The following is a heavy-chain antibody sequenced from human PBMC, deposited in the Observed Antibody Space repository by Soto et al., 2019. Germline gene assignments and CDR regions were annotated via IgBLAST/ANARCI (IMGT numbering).Heavy chain of an antibody. D-gene: IGHD1-1*01. CDR3: AKDQTGTTDFYYYYGMDV. Sequence: QVQLVESGGGVVQPGRSLRLSCAASGFTFSSYGMHWVRQAPGKGLEWVAVISYDGSNKYYADSVKGRFTISRDNSKNTLYLQMNSLRAEDTGVYYCAKDQTGTTDFYYYYGMDVWGQGTTVTVSS. CDR2: ISYDGSNK. V-gene: IGHV3-30*18. CDR1: GFTFSSYG. J-gene: IGHJ6*02.